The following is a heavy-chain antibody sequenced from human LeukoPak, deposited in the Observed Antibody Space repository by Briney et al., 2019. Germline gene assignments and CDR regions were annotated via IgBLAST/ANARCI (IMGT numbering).Heavy chain of an antibody. V-gene: IGHV3-15*01. J-gene: IGHJ4*02. CDR2: IKSKTDGGTT. Sequence: GGSLRLSCAASEFTFSNSWMNWVRQGPGKGVEWVGRIKSKTDGGTTDYAAPVEGRFTISRDDSKNTVYLQMNSLRTDDTAVYYCTSQYFDYWGQGTLVAVSS. CDR1: EFTFSNSW. CDR3: TSQYFDY.